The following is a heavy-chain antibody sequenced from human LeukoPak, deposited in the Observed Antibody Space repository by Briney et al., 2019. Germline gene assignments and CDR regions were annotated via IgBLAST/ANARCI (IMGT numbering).Heavy chain of an antibody. V-gene: IGHV3-9*01. CDR3: AKDRSLVRMCFGGLDFDP. CDR2: LSWNSGTI. J-gene: IGHJ5*02. CDR1: GFTFDDYA. Sequence: SGGSLRLSCATSGFTFDDYAMHWVRQAPGKGLEWVSGLSWNSGTIAYADSVKGRFTISRDNAKNSLYLQMNSLRAEDTALYYFAKDRSLVRMCFGGLDFDPWGKGTLVTVS. D-gene: IGHD3-10*01.